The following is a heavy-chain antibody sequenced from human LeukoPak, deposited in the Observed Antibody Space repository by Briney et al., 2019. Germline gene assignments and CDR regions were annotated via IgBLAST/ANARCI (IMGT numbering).Heavy chain of an antibody. Sequence: GGALRLSCAASGFTFSNYWMHWVRQAPGKRLVWFSRINSDGSTTTYADSVKGRFTISRDNAKNTRYLQMNSLRAEDTALYFCPRGGVDYWGQGTLVTVSS. CDR1: GFTFSNYW. D-gene: IGHD3-10*01. CDR2: INSDGSTT. CDR3: PRGGVDY. J-gene: IGHJ4*02. V-gene: IGHV3-74*01.